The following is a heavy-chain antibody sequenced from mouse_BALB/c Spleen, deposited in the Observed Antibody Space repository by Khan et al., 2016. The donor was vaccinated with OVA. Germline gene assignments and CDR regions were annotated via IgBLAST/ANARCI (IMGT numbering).Heavy chain of an antibody. J-gene: IGHJ3*01. CDR1: GYSITSEYA. Sequence: EVQLVESGPGLVKPSPSLSLTCTVTGYSITSEYAWNWIRQFPGNKLEWMGYINYSGNTRFNPSLKSRTSITRDTSKNQFFLHLNSVTTEDTATYFCARKDYYDYDPFPYWGQGTLVTVSA. D-gene: IGHD2-4*01. CDR3: ARKDYYDYDPFPY. V-gene: IGHV3-2*02. CDR2: INYSGNT.